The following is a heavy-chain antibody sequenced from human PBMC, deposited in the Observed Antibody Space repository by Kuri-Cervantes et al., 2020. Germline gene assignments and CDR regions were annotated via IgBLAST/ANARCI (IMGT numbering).Heavy chain of an antibody. V-gene: IGHV3-11*01. CDR2: ISSSSSTI. Sequence: GESLKISCAASGFTFSDYYMSWIRQAPGKGPEWVSYISSSSSTIYYADSVKGRFTISRDNSKNTLYLQMNSLRAEDTAVYYCAKYLNSSSWYYFDYWGQGTLVTVSS. CDR3: AKYLNSSSWYYFDY. CDR1: GFTFSDYY. J-gene: IGHJ4*02. D-gene: IGHD6-13*01.